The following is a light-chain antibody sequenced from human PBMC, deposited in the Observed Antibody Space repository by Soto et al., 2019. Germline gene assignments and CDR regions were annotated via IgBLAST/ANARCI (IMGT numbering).Light chain of an antibody. V-gene: IGKV1-39*01. CDR2: AAS. J-gene: IGKJ2*01. CDR1: QSISTY. Sequence: DIQMTQSPSSLSASVGDRVTITCRVSQSISTYLNWYQQKPGKSPKLLIYAASSLQSGVPSRFSGSGSGTDFTLTINSLQPEDFATYYCQQSYSPLYTFGQGTKLEIK. CDR3: QQSYSPLYT.